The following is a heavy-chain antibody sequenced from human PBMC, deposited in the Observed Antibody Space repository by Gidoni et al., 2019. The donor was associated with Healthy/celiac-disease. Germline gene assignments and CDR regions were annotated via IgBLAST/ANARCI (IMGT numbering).Heavy chain of an antibody. V-gene: IGHV3-15*01. D-gene: IGHD2-8*01. CDR2: IKSKTDGGTT. Sequence: EVQLVESGGGLVKPGGSLRLSCAASGFTFSNAWMSWVRQGPGQGLEWVGRIKSKTDGGTTDYAAPVKGRFTISRDDSKNTLYLQMNSLKTEDTAVYYCTTDSPLVLMVYAISAGASFDYWGQGTLVTVSS. J-gene: IGHJ4*02. CDR1: GFTFSNAW. CDR3: TTDSPLVLMVYAISAGASFDY.